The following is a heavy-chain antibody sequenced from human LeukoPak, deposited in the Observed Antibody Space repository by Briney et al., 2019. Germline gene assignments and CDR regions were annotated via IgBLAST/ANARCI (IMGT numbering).Heavy chain of an antibody. CDR1: GFTFSSYW. Sequence: PGGSLRLSCAASGFTFSSYWMSWVRQAPGKGLEWVANIKQDGSEKYYVDSVKGRFTISRDNAKNSPYLQMNSLRAEDTAVYYCARGGYDSSGYYRPYYFDYWGQGTLVTVSS. D-gene: IGHD3-22*01. V-gene: IGHV3-7*01. J-gene: IGHJ4*02. CDR2: IKQDGSEK. CDR3: ARGGYDSSGYYRPYYFDY.